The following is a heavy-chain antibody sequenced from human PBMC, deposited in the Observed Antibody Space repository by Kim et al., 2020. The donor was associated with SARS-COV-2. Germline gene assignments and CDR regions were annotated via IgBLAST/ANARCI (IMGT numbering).Heavy chain of an antibody. CDR3: ARQGYQLLSRRGLTRDNWFDP. Sequence: GGSLRLSCAASGFTFSSYAMHWVRQAPGKGLEWVAVISYDGSNKYYADSVKGRFTISRDNSKNTLYLQMNSLRAEDTAVYYCARQGYQLLSRRGLTRDNWFDPWGQGTLVTVSS. CDR1: GFTFSSYA. CDR2: ISYDGSNK. D-gene: IGHD2-2*01. V-gene: IGHV3-30*04. J-gene: IGHJ5*02.